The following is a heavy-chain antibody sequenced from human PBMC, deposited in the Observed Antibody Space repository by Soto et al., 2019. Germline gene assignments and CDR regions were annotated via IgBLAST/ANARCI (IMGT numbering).Heavy chain of an antibody. CDR2: ISAYNGNT. Sequence: QVQLVQSGAEVKKPGASVKVSCKASGYTFTSYGISWVRQAPGQGLEWMGWISAYNGNTNYAQKVQGRVTMTTDTSTSTAYMELRSLRSDDTAVYYCARVWTGGVITYYYYYGMDVWGQGTTVTVSS. CDR3: ARVWTGGVITYYYYYGMDV. V-gene: IGHV1-18*01. CDR1: GYTFTSYG. D-gene: IGHD3-10*01. J-gene: IGHJ6*02.